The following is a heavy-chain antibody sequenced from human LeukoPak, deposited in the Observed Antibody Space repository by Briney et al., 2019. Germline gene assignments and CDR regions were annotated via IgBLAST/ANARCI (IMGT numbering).Heavy chain of an antibody. V-gene: IGHV3-15*01. CDR3: TTGKYYYDSSGYYSAFDI. CDR2: IKSKTDGGTT. J-gene: IGHJ3*02. CDR1: GFTFSNAW. Sequence: GGSLRLSCAASGFTFSNAWMSWVRQAPGKGLEWVGRIKSKTDGGTTDYAAPMKGRFTISRDDSKNTLYLQMNSLKTEDTAVYYCTTGKYYYDSSGYYSAFDIWGQGTMVTVSS. D-gene: IGHD3-22*01.